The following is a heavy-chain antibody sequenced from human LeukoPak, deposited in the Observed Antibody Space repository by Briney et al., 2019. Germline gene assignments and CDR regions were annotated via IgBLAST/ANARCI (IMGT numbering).Heavy chain of an antibody. CDR1: GGSISSYY. Sequence: PSETLSLTCTVSGGSISSYYWSWIRQPPGKGLEWVGYIYYSGSTYYNPSLKSRVTISVDTSKNQFSLKLSSVTAADTAVYYCARVDPVTPLYYFDYWGQGTLVTVSS. CDR2: IYYSGST. CDR3: ARVDPVTPLYYFDY. D-gene: IGHD4-17*01. V-gene: IGHV4-59*12. J-gene: IGHJ4*02.